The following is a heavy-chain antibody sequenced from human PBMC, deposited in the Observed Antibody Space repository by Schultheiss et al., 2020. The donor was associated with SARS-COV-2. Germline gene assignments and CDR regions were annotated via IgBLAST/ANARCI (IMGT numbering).Heavy chain of an antibody. CDR1: GGSISSSSYY. CDR3: ARGGAARQPPPV. V-gene: IGHV4-39*07. Sequence: SETLSLTCTVSGGSISSSSYYWGWIRQPPGKGLEWIGEIYHTGDTNYNPSLKSRLSISVDTSKNQFSLKLSSVTAADTAVYYCARGGAARQPPPVWGQGTLVTVSS. CDR2: IYHTGDT. J-gene: IGHJ4*02. D-gene: IGHD6-6*01.